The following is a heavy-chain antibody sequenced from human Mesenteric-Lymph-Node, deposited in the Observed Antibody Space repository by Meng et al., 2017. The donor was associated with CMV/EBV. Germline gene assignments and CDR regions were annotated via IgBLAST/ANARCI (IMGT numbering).Heavy chain of an antibody. CDR1: GFTFSSYE. V-gene: IGHV3-48*03. Sequence: LSLTCAASGFTFSSYEMNWVRQAPGKGLEWVSYISSSGSTIYYADSVKGRFTISRDNAKNSLYLQMNSLRAEDTAVYYCAREGGIVVVPARFDYWGQGTLVTVSS. D-gene: IGHD2-2*01. J-gene: IGHJ4*02. CDR3: AREGGIVVVPARFDY. CDR2: ISSSGSTI.